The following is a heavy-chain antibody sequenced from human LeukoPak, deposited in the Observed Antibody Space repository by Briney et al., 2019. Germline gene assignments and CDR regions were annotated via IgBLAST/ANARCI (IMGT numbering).Heavy chain of an antibody. CDR3: ARNRDGYNSFDY. CDR1: GGSISSGNW. V-gene: IGHV4-4*02. D-gene: IGHD5-24*01. Sequence: TSETLSLTCAVSGGSISSGNWWSWVRQPPGKGLEWIGEIYHSGSTNYNPSLKSRVTISVDKSKNHFSLKLSSVTAADTAVYYCARNRDGYNSFDYWGQGTLVTVSS. J-gene: IGHJ4*02. CDR2: IYHSGST.